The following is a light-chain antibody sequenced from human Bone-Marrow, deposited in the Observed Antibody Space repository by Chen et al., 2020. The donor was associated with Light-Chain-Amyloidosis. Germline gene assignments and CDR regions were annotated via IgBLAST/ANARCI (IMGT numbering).Light chain of an antibody. CDR2: RDT. Sequence: SYELTQPPSVSVSPGQTARITCSGDDLPTKYAYWYQQKPGQAPVLVIHRDTERPSGISERFSGSSSGTTATLTSSGVQAEDEADYHWQSAGSSGTDEVIFGGGTKLTVL. J-gene: IGLJ2*01. CDR3: QSAGSSGTDEVI. CDR1: DLPTKY. V-gene: IGLV3-25*03.